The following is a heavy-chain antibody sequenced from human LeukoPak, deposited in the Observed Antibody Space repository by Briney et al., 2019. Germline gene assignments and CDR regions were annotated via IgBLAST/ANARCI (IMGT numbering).Heavy chain of an antibody. CDR1: GFTFSSYA. V-gene: IGHV3-23*01. J-gene: IGHJ4*02. Sequence: GGSLRLSCAASGFTFSSYAMSWVRQAPGKGLEWVSVISGSGGRTYYADSVKGRFTISRDNSKSTLYLQMNSLRAEDTAVYYCAKDLRVLAVAGSPFDFWGQGTLVTVSS. D-gene: IGHD6-13*01. CDR2: ISGSGGRT. CDR3: AKDLRVLAVAGSPFDF.